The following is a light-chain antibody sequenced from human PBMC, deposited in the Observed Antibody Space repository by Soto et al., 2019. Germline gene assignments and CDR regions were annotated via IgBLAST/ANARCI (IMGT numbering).Light chain of an antibody. CDR2: EVS. Sequence: QSVLTQPASVSGSPGQSITISCTGTSSDVGGYNYVSWYQQHPGKGPKLMIFEVSNRPSGGSNRFSGSKSGNTASLTISWLQAEDGAYYYCSPYTSNHNEYVFGTGTKLTVL. CDR1: SSDVGGYNY. J-gene: IGLJ1*01. V-gene: IGLV2-14*01. CDR3: SPYTSNHNEYV.